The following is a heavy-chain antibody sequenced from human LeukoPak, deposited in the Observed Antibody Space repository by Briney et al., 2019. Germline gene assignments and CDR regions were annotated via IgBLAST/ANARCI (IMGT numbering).Heavy chain of an antibody. J-gene: IGHJ3*02. D-gene: IGHD2-21*02. CDR2: IYYSGSA. Sequence: SETLSLTCTVSGGSISSSSSYWGWIRQPPGKGLEWLGSIYYSGSAYYNPSLKSRVTISVDTSKNHFSLKLSSVTAADTAVYYCASGYCGGACQLGGVDMWGQGTMVTVSS. CDR1: GGSISSSSSY. CDR3: ASGYCGGACQLGGVDM. V-gene: IGHV4-39*07.